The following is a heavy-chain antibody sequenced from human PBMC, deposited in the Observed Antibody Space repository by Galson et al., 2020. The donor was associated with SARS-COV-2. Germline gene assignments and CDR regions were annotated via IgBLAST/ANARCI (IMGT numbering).Heavy chain of an antibody. J-gene: IGHJ6*01. Sequence: GESLKISCAASGFTFSDSDLNWVRPAPGKGLEWVSFVSARSSYLRYADPVKGRFTISRDNAKNSLFLQMNSLRADDTAVYYCARDIGPNMICVGGTDYSYGMDGWGRGTTVTVAS. CDR1: GFTFSDSD. CDR3: ARDIGPNMICVGGTDYSYGMDG. CDR2: VSARSSYL. D-gene: IGHD3-16*01. V-gene: IGHV3-21*04.